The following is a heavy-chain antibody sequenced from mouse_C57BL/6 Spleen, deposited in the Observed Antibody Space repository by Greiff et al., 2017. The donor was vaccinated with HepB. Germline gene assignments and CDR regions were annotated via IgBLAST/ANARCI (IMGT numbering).Heavy chain of an antibody. J-gene: IGHJ2*01. D-gene: IGHD4-1*01. CDR1: GYTFTSYW. CDR2: IHPNSGST. V-gene: IGHV1-64*01. Sequence: QVHVKQSGAELVKPGASVKLSCKASGYTFTSYWMHWVKQRPGQGLEWIGMIHPNSGSTNYNEKFKSKATLTVDKSSSTAYMQLSSLTSEDSAVYYCARLTGMYYFDYWGQGTTLTVSS. CDR3: ARLTGMYYFDY.